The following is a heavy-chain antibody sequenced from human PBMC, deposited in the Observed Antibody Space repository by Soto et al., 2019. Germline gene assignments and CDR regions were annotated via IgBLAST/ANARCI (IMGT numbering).Heavy chain of an antibody. Sequence: QVHLVESGGGVVPPGRSLRLSCAASGFKINTCIMHWVRQAPGKGLECVAVISYDGSNKYHAESLKGRFTVSRDNFKNTLYLQMSSLRVEDTAVYYCARVYGYNRPFDQWGQGALVIVSS. CDR3: ARVYGYNRPFDQ. J-gene: IGHJ4*02. CDR1: GFKINTCI. V-gene: IGHV3-30-3*01. CDR2: ISYDGSNK. D-gene: IGHD5-12*01.